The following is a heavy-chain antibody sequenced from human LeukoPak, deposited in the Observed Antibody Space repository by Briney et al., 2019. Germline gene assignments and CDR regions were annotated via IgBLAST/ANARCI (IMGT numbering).Heavy chain of an antibody. Sequence: SQTLSLTCAISGDSVSSNSAAWNWIRQSPSRGLEWLGRTYYRSKWYYDYVVSLKSRITIIPDTSKNQFSLQLSSVTPEDTAVYYCARDRIAAALVDWFDPWGQGTLVTVSS. CDR1: GDSVSSNSAA. CDR2: TYYRSKWYY. CDR3: ARDRIAAALVDWFDP. V-gene: IGHV6-1*01. J-gene: IGHJ5*02. D-gene: IGHD6-13*01.